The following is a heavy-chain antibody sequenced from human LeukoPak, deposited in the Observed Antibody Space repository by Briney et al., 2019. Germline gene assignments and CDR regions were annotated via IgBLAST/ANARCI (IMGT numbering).Heavy chain of an antibody. V-gene: IGHV4-39*07. CDR3: VRDLGVGGSWPLDF. Sequence: SETLSLTCVVSGASVSTTSCLWGWVRQTPGKGLEWIGSISYTGSSYYNPSLNSRVTMSLDPAKNHFSLKMTSLTAADTAVYYCVRDLGVGGSWPLDFWGPGTVVIVSS. J-gene: IGHJ4*02. D-gene: IGHD2-15*01. CDR2: ISYTGSS. CDR1: GASVSTTSCL.